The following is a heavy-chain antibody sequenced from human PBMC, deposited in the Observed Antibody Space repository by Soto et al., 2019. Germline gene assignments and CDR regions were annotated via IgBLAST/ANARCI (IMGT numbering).Heavy chain of an antibody. J-gene: IGHJ4*02. CDR3: ARDFRYNWNDALYYFDY. CDR1: GFTFSSYS. CDR2: ISSSSSYI. Sequence: PGGSLRLSCAASGFTFSSYSMNWVRQAPGKGLEWVSSISSSSSYIYYADSVKGRFTISRDNAKNSLYLQMNSLRAEDTAVYYCARDFRYNWNDALYYFDYWGQGTLVTVSS. D-gene: IGHD1-1*01. V-gene: IGHV3-21*01.